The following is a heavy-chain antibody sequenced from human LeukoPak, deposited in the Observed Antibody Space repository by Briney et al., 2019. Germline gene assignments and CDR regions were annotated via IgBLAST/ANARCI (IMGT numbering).Heavy chain of an antibody. CDR1: GYTFTSCG. D-gene: IGHD6-19*01. J-gene: IGHJ4*02. Sequence: ASVKVSCKASGYTFTSCGISWVRQAPGQGLEWMGWISAYNGNTNYAQKLQGRVTMTTDTSTSTAYMELRSLRSDDTAVYYWARGRSNLSGWYGPGYFDYWGQGTLVTVSS. V-gene: IGHV1-18*01. CDR3: ARGRSNLSGWYGPGYFDY. CDR2: ISAYNGNT.